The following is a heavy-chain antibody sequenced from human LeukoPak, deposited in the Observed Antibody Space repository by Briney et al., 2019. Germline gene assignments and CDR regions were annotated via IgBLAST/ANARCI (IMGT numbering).Heavy chain of an antibody. D-gene: IGHD3-10*01. CDR3: ARLREWFGDQTKAPPDY. CDR1: GYTFTSYG. V-gene: IGHV1-18*01. J-gene: IGHJ4*02. CDR2: ISAYNGNT. Sequence: ASVKVSCKASGYTFTSYGISWVRQAPGQGLEWMGWISAYNGNTNYAQKLQGRVTMTTDTSTSTAYMELGSLRSDDTAVYYCARLREWFGDQTKAPPDYWGQGTLVTVSS.